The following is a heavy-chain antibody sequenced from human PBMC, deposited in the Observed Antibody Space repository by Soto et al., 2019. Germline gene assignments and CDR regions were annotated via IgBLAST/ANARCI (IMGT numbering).Heavy chain of an antibody. CDR1: GFTFSSYS. CDR2: ISSSSSYI. D-gene: IGHD3-10*01. V-gene: IGHV3-21*01. CDR3: ARELTDGSGRGSAFDI. Sequence: GGSLRLSCAASGFTFSSYSMNWVRQAPGKGLEWVSSISSSSSYIYYADSVKGRFTISRDNAKNSLYLQMNSLRAEDTAVYYCARELTDGSGRGSAFDIWGQGTMVTVSS. J-gene: IGHJ3*02.